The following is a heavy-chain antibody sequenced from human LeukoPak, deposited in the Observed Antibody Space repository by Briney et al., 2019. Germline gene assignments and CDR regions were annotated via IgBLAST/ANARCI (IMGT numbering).Heavy chain of an antibody. V-gene: IGHV4-59*12. CDR3: ARDPHTSNQPDY. CDR1: GGSISSYY. Sequence: PSETLSLTCTVSGGSISSYYWSWIRQPPGKGLEWIGYIYYSGSTNYNPSLKSRVTVSVDTSKNQFSLKLSSVTAADTAVYYCARDPHTSNQPDYWGQGTLVTVSS. J-gene: IGHJ4*02. D-gene: IGHD2-2*01. CDR2: IYYSGST.